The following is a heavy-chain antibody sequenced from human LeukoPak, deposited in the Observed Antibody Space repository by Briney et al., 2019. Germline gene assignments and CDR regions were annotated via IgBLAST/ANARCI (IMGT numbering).Heavy chain of an antibody. D-gene: IGHD5/OR15-5a*01. CDR1: GFTLSSYA. CDR2: ISYDGSHK. V-gene: IGHV3-30*04. J-gene: IGHJ6*03. Sequence: GRSLRLSCAASGFTLSSYAMHWVRQAPGKGLEGVAVISYDGSHKYYADSVKGRFTISRDISKNTLYLQMNSLRAEDTAVYYCAKGPKQLLVRRSVWSYMDVWGKGTTVTIS. CDR3: AKGPKQLLVRRSVWSYMDV.